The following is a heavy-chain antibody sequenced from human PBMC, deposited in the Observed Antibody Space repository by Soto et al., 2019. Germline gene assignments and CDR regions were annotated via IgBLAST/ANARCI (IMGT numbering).Heavy chain of an antibody. CDR3: AKLSCTSSTCYFPGWFDP. D-gene: IGHD2-2*01. J-gene: IGHJ5*02. CDR2: VYYSGSS. CDR1: GDSISGGASF. V-gene: IGHV4-31*03. Sequence: SETLSLTCTVSGDSISGGASFWSWIRQPPGKGLEWIANVYYSGSSYYNPSLKSRLTISVDTTKNQFSLQLKSMTAADTAVYYCAKLSCTSSTCYFPGWFDPSGPGTLVTVSS.